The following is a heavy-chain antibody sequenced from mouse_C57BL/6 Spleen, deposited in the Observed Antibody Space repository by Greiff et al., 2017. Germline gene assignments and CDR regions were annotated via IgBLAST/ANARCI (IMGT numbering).Heavy chain of an antibody. J-gene: IGHJ1*03. CDR3: ARSGPRYFDV. CDR2: INPSSGYP. CDR1: GYTFTSYW. D-gene: IGHD3-1*01. V-gene: IGHV1-7*01. Sequence: QVHVKQSGAELAKPGASVKLSCKASGYTFTSYWMHWVKQRPGQGLEWIGYINPSSGYPKYNQKFKDKATLTADKSSSTAYMQLSSLTYEDSAVYYCARSGPRYFDVWGTGTTVTVSS.